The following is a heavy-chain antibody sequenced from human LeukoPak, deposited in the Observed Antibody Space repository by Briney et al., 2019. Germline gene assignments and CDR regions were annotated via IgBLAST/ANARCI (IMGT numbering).Heavy chain of an antibody. Sequence: GGSLRLSCAASGLTVSSNYMSWVRQAPGKGLEWVSYISGSSSTIYYADSVKGRFTISRDNAKNSLYLQMNSLRAEDTAVYYCAAENIDYDSSGYLSWGQGTLVTVSS. CDR1: GLTVSSNY. CDR3: AAENIDYDSSGYLS. CDR2: ISGSSSTI. V-gene: IGHV3-48*04. D-gene: IGHD3-22*01. J-gene: IGHJ5*02.